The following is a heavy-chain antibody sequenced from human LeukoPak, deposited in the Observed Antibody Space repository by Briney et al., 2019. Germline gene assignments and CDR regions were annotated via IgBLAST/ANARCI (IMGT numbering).Heavy chain of an antibody. CDR3: AKRGVVIRVILVGFHKEAYYFDS. CDR2: ISDSAGRT. J-gene: IGHJ4*02. Sequence: GGSLRLSCAVSGITLSNYGMSWVRQAPGKGLEWVAGISDSAGRTIYADSVKGRFTISRDNPKNTLYLQMNSLRAEDTAVYFCAKRGVVIRVILVGFHKEAYYFDSWGQGALVTVSS. V-gene: IGHV3-23*01. D-gene: IGHD3-22*01. CDR1: GITLSNYG.